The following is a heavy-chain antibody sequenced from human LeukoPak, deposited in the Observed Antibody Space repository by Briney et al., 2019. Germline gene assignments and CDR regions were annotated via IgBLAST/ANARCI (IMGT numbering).Heavy chain of an antibody. Sequence: GGSLRLSWAASGFTFSSYAMSWVRQAPGKGLEWVSGIVSRGDSMYYAESVRGRFTICRDNSKNTLYLQMNRLRADDTAVYYCAKVPDSGGCRPYFDYWGKGTLVTVSS. V-gene: IGHV3-23*01. J-gene: IGHJ4*02. CDR2: IVSRGDSM. CDR3: AKVPDSGGCRPYFDY. D-gene: IGHD4-23*01. CDR1: GFTFSSYA.